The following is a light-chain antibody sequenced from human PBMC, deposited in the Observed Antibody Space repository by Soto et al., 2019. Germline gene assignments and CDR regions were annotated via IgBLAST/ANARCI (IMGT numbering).Light chain of an antibody. CDR1: QSVSSNY. J-gene: IGKJ3*01. CDR2: GAS. CDR3: QQYGRSPFT. Sequence: EIVMTQSPGTLSLSPGETATLSCRASQSVSSNYVAWFHQKPGQAPRFLIYGASSRATGVPDRFSASGSGTDFTLTISRLEPEDFAVYYCQQYGRSPFTFGPGTKVDIK. V-gene: IGKV3-20*01.